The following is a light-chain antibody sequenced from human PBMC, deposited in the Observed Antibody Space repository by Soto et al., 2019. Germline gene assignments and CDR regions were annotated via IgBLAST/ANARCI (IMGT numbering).Light chain of an antibody. Sequence: QSVLAQPASVSWSPGQSISISCTGNSSDIGAYNFVSWYQQHPGKAPKLMLYDVNIRPSGVSNRFSGSKSGNTASLTISGLQAEDEADYYCTSWTTSTTMIFGGGTKVTVL. V-gene: IGLV2-14*03. CDR2: DVN. CDR1: SSDIGAYNF. CDR3: TSWTTSTTMI. J-gene: IGLJ2*01.